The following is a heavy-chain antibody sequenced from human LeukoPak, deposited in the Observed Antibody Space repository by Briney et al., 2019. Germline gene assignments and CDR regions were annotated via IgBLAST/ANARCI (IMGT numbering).Heavy chain of an antibody. Sequence: SETLSLTCAVYGGSFSGYYWSWIRQPPGKGLEWIGEINHSGSTNYNPSLKSRVTISVDTSKNQFSLQLSSVTAAGTAVYYCARGRVGSSWSFDYWGQGTLVTVSS. CDR2: INHSGST. CDR3: ARGRVGSSWSFDY. J-gene: IGHJ4*02. D-gene: IGHD6-13*01. V-gene: IGHV4-34*01. CDR1: GGSFSGYY.